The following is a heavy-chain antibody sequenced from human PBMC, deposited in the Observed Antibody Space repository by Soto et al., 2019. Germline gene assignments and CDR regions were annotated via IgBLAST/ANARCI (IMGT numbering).Heavy chain of an antibody. CDR3: VSYRGAVWGNYRKCAPKFDS. J-gene: IGHJ4*02. V-gene: IGHV4-39*01. CDR1: GGYIGNRSYY. CDR2: MYHSGSD. Sequence: SATLSLTCTVSGGYIGNRSYYWAWIRQPPGKGLEWIGNMYHSGSDNHNPSLKSRATISLDKSNNHFSPTMTSVTAADKAIYFCVSYRGAVWGNYRKCAPKFDSWGQGIPGNVS. D-gene: IGHD3-16*02.